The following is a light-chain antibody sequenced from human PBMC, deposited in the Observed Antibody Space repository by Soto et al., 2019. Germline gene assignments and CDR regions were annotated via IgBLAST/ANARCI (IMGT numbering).Light chain of an antibody. J-gene: IGLJ1*01. CDR1: SSDVGGYNY. CDR3: SSYTSSSTLGV. Sequence: QSVLTQPASVSGSPGQSITISCTGTSSDVGGYNYVFWYQQHPGKAPKLMIYEVSNRPSGVSNRFSGSKSGNTASLTISGLQAEDEADYYCSSYTSSSTLGVFGTGTKATVL. V-gene: IGLV2-14*01. CDR2: EVS.